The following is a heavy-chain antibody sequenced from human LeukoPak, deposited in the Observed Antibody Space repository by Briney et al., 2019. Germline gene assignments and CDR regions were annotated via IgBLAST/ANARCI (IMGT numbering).Heavy chain of an antibody. CDR1: GGTFSSYA. J-gene: IGHJ5*02. CDR2: IIPIFGTA. D-gene: IGHD6-19*01. Sequence: GASVKVSCKASGGTFSSYAISWVRQAPGQGLEWMGGIIPIFGTANYAQKFQGRVTITADKSTSTAYMELSSLRSEDTAIYYCAKWGRPGMVSSGWYSRLSRNWFGPWGQGTLVTVSS. CDR3: AKWGRPGMVSSGWYSRLSRNWFGP. V-gene: IGHV1-69*06.